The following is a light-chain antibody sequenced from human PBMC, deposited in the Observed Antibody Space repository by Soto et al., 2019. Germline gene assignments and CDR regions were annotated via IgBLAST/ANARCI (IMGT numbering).Light chain of an antibody. CDR1: QSVSSSY. J-gene: IGKJ1*01. CDR3: QQYCSSSWT. Sequence: EIVLTQSPGTLSLSPGERATLSCRASQSVSSSYVAWYQQKPGQAPRLLIYGASRRATGIPDKFSGSGSGTDFTLTISRLEPEDFAVYYCQQYCSSSWTFGQGTKVEIK. V-gene: IGKV3-20*01. CDR2: GAS.